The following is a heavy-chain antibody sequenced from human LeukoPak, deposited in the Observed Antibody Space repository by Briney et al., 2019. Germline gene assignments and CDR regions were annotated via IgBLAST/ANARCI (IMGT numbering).Heavy chain of an antibody. Sequence: GGSLRLSCAASGFTFSNYMMHWVRQAPGKGLVWVSRIKSDGITITYADSVKGRFTISRDNSKNTLYLQMNSLRAEDTAVYYCARDSSIDYWGQGTLVTVSS. CDR1: GFTFSNYM. CDR2: IKSDGITI. J-gene: IGHJ4*02. CDR3: ARDSSIDY. V-gene: IGHV3-74*01.